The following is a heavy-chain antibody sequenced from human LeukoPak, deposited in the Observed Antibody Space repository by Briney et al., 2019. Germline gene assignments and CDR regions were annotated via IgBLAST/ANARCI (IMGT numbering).Heavy chain of an antibody. D-gene: IGHD2-15*01. J-gene: IGHJ4*02. CDR1: GGSVSSGSFY. Sequence: PSETLSLTCTVSGGSVSSGSFYWSWIRQPPGKGLEWIGEIWHSGTTNYDPSLKSRVTISVDKSKNQFSLNLTSVTAADTAVYYCARARASGRSGFDYWGQGTLVTVSS. V-gene: IGHV4-39*07. CDR3: ARARASGRSGFDY. CDR2: IWHSGTT.